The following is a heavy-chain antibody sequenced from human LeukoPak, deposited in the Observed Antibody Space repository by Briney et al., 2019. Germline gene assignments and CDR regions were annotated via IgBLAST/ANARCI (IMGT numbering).Heavy chain of an antibody. D-gene: IGHD3-16*02. Sequence: GESLKISCKGSGYSFTSYWIGWVRQMPGKGLERMGIIYPGDSDTRYSPSFQGQVTISADKSTSTAYLQWSSLKASDTAMYYCARWENYDYVWGSYRLADWGQGTLVTVSS. CDR2: IYPGDSDT. V-gene: IGHV5-51*01. J-gene: IGHJ4*02. CDR1: GYSFTSYW. CDR3: ARWENYDYVWGSYRLAD.